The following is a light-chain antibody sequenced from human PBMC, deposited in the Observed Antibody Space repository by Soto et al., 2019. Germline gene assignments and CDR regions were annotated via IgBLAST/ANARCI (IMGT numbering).Light chain of an antibody. CDR2: EVN. Sequence: QSALTQPASVSGSPGQSITISCTGTISDIGAYNYVSWYQQNPGKAPKLMIFEVNNRPSGISDRFSGSKSGNTASLTISGLRTEDEADYYCSSFTTSRTLLFGGGTKVTVL. V-gene: IGLV2-14*01. J-gene: IGLJ3*02. CDR3: SSFTTSRTLL. CDR1: ISDIGAYNY.